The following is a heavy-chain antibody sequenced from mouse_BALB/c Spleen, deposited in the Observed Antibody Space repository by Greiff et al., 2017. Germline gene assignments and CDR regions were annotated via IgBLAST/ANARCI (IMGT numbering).Heavy chain of an antibody. CDR3: AGYYDAMDY. Sequence: QLQESGPELVKPGASVKMSCKASGYTFTSYVMHWVKQKPGQGLEWIGYINPYNDGTKYNEKFKGKATLTSDKSSSTAYMELSSLTSEDSAVYYCAGYYDAMDYWGQGTSVTVSS. V-gene: IGHV1-14*01. CDR1: GYTFTSYV. CDR2: INPYNDGT. D-gene: IGHD2-2*01. J-gene: IGHJ4*01.